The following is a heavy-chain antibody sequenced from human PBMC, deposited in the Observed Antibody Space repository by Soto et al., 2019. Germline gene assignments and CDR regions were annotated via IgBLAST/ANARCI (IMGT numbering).Heavy chain of an antibody. CDR1: GYTFTSYG. Sequence: GASVKVSCKASGYTFTSYGSSWVRQAPGQGLEWMGWISAYNGNTNYAQKLQGRVTMTTNTSTSTAYMELSSLRSDDTAVYYCARVGYYYDSSGYYLSFDYWGQGTLVTVSS. J-gene: IGHJ4*02. D-gene: IGHD3-22*01. CDR3: ARVGYYYDSSGYYLSFDY. V-gene: IGHV1-18*01. CDR2: ISAYNGNT.